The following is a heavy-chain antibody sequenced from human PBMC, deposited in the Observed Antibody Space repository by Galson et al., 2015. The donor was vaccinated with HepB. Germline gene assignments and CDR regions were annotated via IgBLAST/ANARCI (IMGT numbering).Heavy chain of an antibody. CDR3: ARGDYDFWSGYLPDYYYMDV. CDR1: GFTFSSYG. J-gene: IGHJ6*03. V-gene: IGHV3-33*01. D-gene: IGHD3-3*01. CDR2: IWYDGSNK. Sequence: SLRLSCAASGFTFSSYGMHWVRRAPGKGLEWVAVIWYDGSNKYYADSVKGRFTISRDNSKNTLYLQMNSLRAEDTAVYYCARGDYDFWSGYLPDYYYMDVWGKGTTVTVSS.